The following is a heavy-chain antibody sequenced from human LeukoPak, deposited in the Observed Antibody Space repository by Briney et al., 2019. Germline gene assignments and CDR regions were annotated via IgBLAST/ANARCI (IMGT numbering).Heavy chain of an antibody. Sequence: SETLSLTCTVSGGSISSGDYYWSWIRQPPGKGLEWIGYIYYSGSTYYNPSLKSRVTISVDTSKNQFSLKLGSVTAADTAVYYCARNLNWKDWYFDLWGRGTLVTVSS. CDR1: GGSISSGDYY. D-gene: IGHD1-1*01. V-gene: IGHV4-30-4*08. J-gene: IGHJ2*01. CDR2: IYYSGST. CDR3: ARNLNWKDWYFDL.